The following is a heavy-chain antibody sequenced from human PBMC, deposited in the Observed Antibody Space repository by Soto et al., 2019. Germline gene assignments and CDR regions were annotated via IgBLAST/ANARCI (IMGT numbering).Heavy chain of an antibody. CDR1: GGSISSFTNHY. CDR2: ISNSGYT. V-gene: IGHV4-59*11. Sequence: SETLSLTCTVSGGSISSFTNHYCSWIRLPPGKGLEWIGDISNSGYTNYNPSLKSRVIISVDTSKNQFSLKLTSVNAADTAVYYCARDKIPGLFDFWGQGTLVTVS. CDR3: ARDKIPGLFDF. J-gene: IGHJ4*02. D-gene: IGHD1-1*01.